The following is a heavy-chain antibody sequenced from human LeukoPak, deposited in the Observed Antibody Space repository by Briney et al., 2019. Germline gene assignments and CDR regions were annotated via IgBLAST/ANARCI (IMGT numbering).Heavy chain of an antibody. D-gene: IGHD6-13*01. V-gene: IGHV1-18*01. CDR3: ARDPLRSTWSTYYNALDV. J-gene: IGHJ6*02. CDR1: GYSFTSYG. Sequence: ASVKVSCRASGYSFTSYGIDWGRQAPGQGLGWMGWISAYNGNTDYAQKFQGRVTMTTDTSTSTDYMELRSLTSDDTAVYYCARDPLRSTWSTYYNALDVWGQGTTVTVSS. CDR2: ISAYNGNT.